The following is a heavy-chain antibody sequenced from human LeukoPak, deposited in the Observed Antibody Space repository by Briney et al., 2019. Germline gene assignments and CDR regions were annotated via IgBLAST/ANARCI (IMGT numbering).Heavy chain of an antibody. CDR1: GGSISSGDYY. Sequence: PSQTLSLTCTVSGGSISSGDYYWSWIRQPPGKGLEWIGYIYYSGSTYYSPSLKSRVTISVDTSKNQFSLKLSSVTAADTAVYYCARVPIEGVNYFDYWGQGTLVTVSS. V-gene: IGHV4-30-4*01. CDR3: ARVPIEGVNYFDY. D-gene: IGHD5-24*01. CDR2: IYYSGST. J-gene: IGHJ4*02.